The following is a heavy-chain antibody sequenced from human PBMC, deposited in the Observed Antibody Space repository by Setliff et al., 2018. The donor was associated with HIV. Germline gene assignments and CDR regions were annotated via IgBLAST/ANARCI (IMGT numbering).Heavy chain of an antibody. D-gene: IGHD6-19*01. V-gene: IGHV4-39*01. Sequence: LSLTCTVSGGSIRSSSYYWGWIRQPPGKGLEWIGSIYYSGSTYYNPSLKSRVTISVDTSKNQFSLKLSSVTAADTAVYYCARLRREEQWLVRGWFDPWGQGTLVTV. CDR3: ARLRREEQWLVRGWFDP. CDR1: GGSIRSSSYY. J-gene: IGHJ5*02. CDR2: IYYSGST.